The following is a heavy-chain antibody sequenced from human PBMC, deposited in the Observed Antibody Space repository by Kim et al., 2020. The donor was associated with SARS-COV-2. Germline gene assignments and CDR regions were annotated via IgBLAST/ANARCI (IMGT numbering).Heavy chain of an antibody. J-gene: IGHJ4*02. D-gene: IGHD4-17*01. CDR3: AKDRDYGGHNPDY. V-gene: IGHV3-9*01. Sequence: YAASVKGRFTNARENAKNSLYLQMNSLRAEDTALYYCAKDRDYGGHNPDYWGQGTLVTVSS.